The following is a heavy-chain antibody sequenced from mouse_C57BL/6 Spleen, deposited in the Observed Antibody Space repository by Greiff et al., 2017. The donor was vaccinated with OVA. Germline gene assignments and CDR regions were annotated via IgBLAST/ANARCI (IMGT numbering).Heavy chain of an antibody. CDR1: GYTFTDYN. CDR2: INPNNGGT. J-gene: IGHJ3*01. Sequence: VQLKESGPELVKPGASVKMSCKASGYTFTDYNMHWVKQSHGKSLEWIGYINPNNGGTSYNQKFKGKATLTVNKSSSTAYMELRSLTSEDSAVYYCARPYYYGSSGFAYWGQGTLGTVSA. CDR3: ARPYYYGSSGFAY. V-gene: IGHV1-22*01. D-gene: IGHD1-1*01.